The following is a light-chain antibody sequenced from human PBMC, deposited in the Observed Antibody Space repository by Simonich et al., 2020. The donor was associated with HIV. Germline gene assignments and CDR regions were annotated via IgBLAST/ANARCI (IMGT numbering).Light chain of an antibody. CDR2: WAS. J-gene: IGKJ1*01. CDR3: QQYYSTPPT. CDR1: QSVLYSSNNKNY. V-gene: IGKV4-1*01. Sequence: DLVMTQSPDSLAVSLGERATINCKSRQSVLYSSNNKNYLAWYQHKPGQPPKLLIYWASTRESGVPDRFSGSGSGTDFTLTISSLQAEDVAVYYCQQYYSTPPTFGQGTKVEIK.